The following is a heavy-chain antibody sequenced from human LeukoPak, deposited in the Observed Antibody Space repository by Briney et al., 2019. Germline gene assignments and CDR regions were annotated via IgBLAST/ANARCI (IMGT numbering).Heavy chain of an antibody. Sequence: SVKVSCKASGGTFSSYAVSWVRQAPGQGLEWMGRIIPIFGTANYAQKFQGRVTITADKSTSTAYMELSSLRSEDTTVYYCADGASVQPYYYYYMDVWGKGTTVTVSS. V-gene: IGHV1-69*06. D-gene: IGHD5/OR15-5a*01. CDR3: ADGASVQPYYYYYMDV. CDR2: IIPIFGTA. CDR1: GGTFSSYA. J-gene: IGHJ6*03.